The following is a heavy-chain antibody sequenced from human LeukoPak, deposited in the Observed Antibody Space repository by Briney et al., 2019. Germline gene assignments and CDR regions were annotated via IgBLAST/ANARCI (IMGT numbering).Heavy chain of an antibody. CDR1: GGTFSSYA. J-gene: IGHJ4*02. V-gene: IGHV1-69-2*01. CDR3: ATVYYYGSGSYYKEIFDY. CDR2: VDPEDGET. D-gene: IGHD3-10*01. Sequence: KVSCKASGGTFSSYAISWVRQAPGQGLEWMGLVDPEDGETIYAEKFQGRVTITADTSTDTAYMELSSLRSEDTAVYYCATVYYYGSGSYYKEIFDYWGQGTLVTVSS.